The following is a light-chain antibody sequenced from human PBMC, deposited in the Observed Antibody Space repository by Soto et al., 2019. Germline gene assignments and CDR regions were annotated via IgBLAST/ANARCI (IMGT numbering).Light chain of an antibody. CDR1: QSVSSN. Sequence: EIVMTQSPATLSVSPGERATLSCRASQSVSSNLAWYQQKPCQAPRLLIYGSSTRASGIPARFSGSGSGTEFPLTISSPQSADFAVYYGQQYNYWPPYTFGQGTKLEIK. V-gene: IGKV3-15*01. J-gene: IGKJ2*01. CDR2: GSS. CDR3: QQYNYWPPYT.